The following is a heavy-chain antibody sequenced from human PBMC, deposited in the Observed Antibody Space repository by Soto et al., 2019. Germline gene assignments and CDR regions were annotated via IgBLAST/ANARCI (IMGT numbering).Heavy chain of an antibody. Sequence: GVSVNGYCKASGYTFKSYQIYWVRQSPGQRLECMGWINISNGNTEYSQNFQGRVTMTRDTSASTAYMELSSLRSEDTAVYYCARDTDLTLVTTLDYWGQGTPVPVSS. CDR3: ARDTDLTLVTTLDY. D-gene: IGHD4-17*01. V-gene: IGHV1-3*04. J-gene: IGHJ4*02. CDR2: INISNGNT. CDR1: GYTFKSYQ.